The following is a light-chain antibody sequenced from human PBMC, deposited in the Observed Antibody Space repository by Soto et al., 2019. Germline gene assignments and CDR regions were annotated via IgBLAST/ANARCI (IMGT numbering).Light chain of an antibody. J-gene: IGKJ1*01. CDR2: DAS. CDR1: PSISTW. CDR3: QQYNIYWS. Sequence: DIRMTQSPPTLSASVGDRVTITCRASPSISTWLAWSQHTPGKAPKLLIYDASILQSGVPSRFSGSGSGTEFTLTISRLQPDDSATYYWQQYNIYWSVGQGTEVEIK. V-gene: IGKV1-5*01.